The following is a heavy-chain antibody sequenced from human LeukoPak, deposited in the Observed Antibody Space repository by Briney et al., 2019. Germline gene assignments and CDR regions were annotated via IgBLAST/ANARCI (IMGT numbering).Heavy chain of an antibody. CDR3: ARSVVRGVIRLDY. D-gene: IGHD3-10*01. V-gene: IGHV4-34*01. CDR2: INHSGST. J-gene: IGHJ4*02. Sequence: SETLSLTCAVYGGSFSGYYWSWIRQPPGKGLEWIGEINHSGSTNYNPSLKSRVTISVDTSKNQFSLRLSSVTAADTAVYYCARSVVRGVIRLDYWGQGTLVTVSS. CDR1: GGSFSGYY.